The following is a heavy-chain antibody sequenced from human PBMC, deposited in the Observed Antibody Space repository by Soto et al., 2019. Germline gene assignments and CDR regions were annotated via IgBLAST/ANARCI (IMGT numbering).Heavy chain of an antibody. CDR1: GGTFSRHA. V-gene: IGHV1-69*06. CDR2: ISPTFGTA. CDR3: ARGRRYSSSWPSRNWFDP. Sequence: GASVKVSCKASGGTFSRHAIAWVRQAPGQGLEWMGGISPTFGTATYAPKFQGRVAISADRSSNTAYMELSSLRSQDTAVYYCARGRRYSSSWPSRNWFDPWGQGTLVTVSS. D-gene: IGHD6-13*01. J-gene: IGHJ5*02.